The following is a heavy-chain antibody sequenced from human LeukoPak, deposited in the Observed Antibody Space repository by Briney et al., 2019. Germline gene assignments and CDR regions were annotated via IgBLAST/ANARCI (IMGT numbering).Heavy chain of an antibody. J-gene: IGHJ4*02. CDR3: GRDLSSNTSCYYY. D-gene: IGHD2-2*01. V-gene: IGHV3-21*01. Sequence: SGGSLRLSCAASGFTFSSYSMNWVREAPGGGLEWVSSISSSRSDIYYADSVKGRFTISRDNAKNSLYLQMNSLKAEDTAGYYCGRDLSSNTSCYYYWGQRTLVTVSS. CDR2: ISSSRSDI. CDR1: GFTFSSYS.